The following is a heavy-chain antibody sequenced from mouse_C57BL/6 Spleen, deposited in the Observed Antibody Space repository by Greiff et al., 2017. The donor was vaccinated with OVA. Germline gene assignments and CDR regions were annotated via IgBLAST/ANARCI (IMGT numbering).Heavy chain of an antibody. CDR2: ISSGSSTI. D-gene: IGHD1-1*01. Sequence: EVKVVESGGGLVKPGGSLKLSCAASGFTFSDYGMHWVRQAPEKGLEWVAYISSGSSTIYYADTVKGRFTISRDNAKNTLFLQMTSLRSEDTAMYYCARNYGSSYVYFDVWGTGTTVTVSS. CDR1: GFTFSDYG. V-gene: IGHV5-17*01. CDR3: ARNYGSSYVYFDV. J-gene: IGHJ1*03.